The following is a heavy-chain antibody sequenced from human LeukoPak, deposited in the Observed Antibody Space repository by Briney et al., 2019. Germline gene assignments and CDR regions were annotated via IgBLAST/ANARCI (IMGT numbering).Heavy chain of an antibody. V-gene: IGHV3-74*01. D-gene: IGHD4-23*01. Sequence: PGGSLRLSCAASGLTFSSYRMNWVRQAPGKGLVWVSRIASDGSSTTYADSVKGRFSISRDNAKNTLYLQMNSLRVEDTAVYYCARGRPHGNDYWGQGTLVTVSS. CDR3: ARGRPHGNDY. CDR1: GLTFSSYR. CDR2: IASDGSST. J-gene: IGHJ4*02.